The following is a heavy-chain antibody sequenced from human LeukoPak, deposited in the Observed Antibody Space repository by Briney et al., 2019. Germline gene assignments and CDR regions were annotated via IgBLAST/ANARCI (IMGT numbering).Heavy chain of an antibody. V-gene: IGHV3-7*05. CDR2: INPDGGEK. Sequence: GGSLRLSCVVSGFNFNSAWMGWVRQAPGKGLEWVATINPDGGEKYYVDSLKGRFTISRDNAKNSLYLLVNSLTAEDTAVYYCARDFWNYFNYWGQGTLVTVSS. D-gene: IGHD3-3*01. J-gene: IGHJ4*02. CDR3: ARDFWNYFNY. CDR1: GFNFNSAW.